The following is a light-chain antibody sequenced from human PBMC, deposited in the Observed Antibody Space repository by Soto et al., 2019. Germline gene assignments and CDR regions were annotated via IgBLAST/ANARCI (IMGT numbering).Light chain of an antibody. J-gene: IGLJ1*01. V-gene: IGLV2-14*01. Sequence: QSVLTQPVSVSGSPGQSITISCTGSSSDVGAYYFVPWYQHRPGKAPKLILYEVTTRPPGISSRFSGSKSGNTASLTISGLQADDEAYYYCSSYTSTNTPYVFGTGSKGNGL. CDR3: SSYTSTNTPYV. CDR2: EVT. CDR1: SSDVGAYYF.